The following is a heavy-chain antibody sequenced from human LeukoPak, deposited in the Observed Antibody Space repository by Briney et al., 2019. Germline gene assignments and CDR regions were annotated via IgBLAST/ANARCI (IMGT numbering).Heavy chain of an antibody. Sequence: ASVKVSCKTSGYTFTSYGISWVRQATGQGLEWMGWMNPNSGNTGYAQKFQGRVTITRNTSISTAYMELSSLRSEDTAVYYCARENNPRALDYWGQGTLVTVSS. CDR1: GYTFTSYG. J-gene: IGHJ4*02. CDR2: MNPNSGNT. V-gene: IGHV1-8*03. D-gene: IGHD1/OR15-1a*01. CDR3: ARENNPRALDY.